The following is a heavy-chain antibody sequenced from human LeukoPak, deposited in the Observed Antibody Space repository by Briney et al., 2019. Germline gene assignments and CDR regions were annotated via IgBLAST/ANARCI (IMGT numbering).Heavy chain of an antibody. Sequence: SVKVSCKASGDTFSSYAISWVRQAPGQGLEWMGRIIPIFGTANYAQKFQGRVTITTDESTSTAYMELSSLRSEDTAVYYCATPGSHSRGPRAFDIWGQGTMVTFSS. V-gene: IGHV1-69*05. CDR2: IIPIFGTA. CDR1: GDTFSSYA. CDR3: ATPGSHSRGPRAFDI. J-gene: IGHJ3*02. D-gene: IGHD3-22*01.